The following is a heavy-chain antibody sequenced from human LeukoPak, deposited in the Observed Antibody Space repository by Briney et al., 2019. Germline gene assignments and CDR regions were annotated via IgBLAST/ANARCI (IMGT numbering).Heavy chain of an antibody. CDR2: IYYSGST. CDR1: GGSISSYY. D-gene: IGHD1-20*01. Sequence: PSETLSLTCTVSGGSISSYYWSWIRQPPGKGLEWIGYIYYSGSTNYNPSLKSRVTISVDTSKNQFSLKLSSVTAADTAVYYRARGFYNWNDGVDYWGQGTLVTVSP. CDR3: ARGFYNWNDGVDY. V-gene: IGHV4-59*01. J-gene: IGHJ4*02.